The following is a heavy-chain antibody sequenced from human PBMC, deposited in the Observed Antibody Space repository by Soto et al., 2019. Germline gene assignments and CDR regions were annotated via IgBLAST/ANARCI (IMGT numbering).Heavy chain of an antibody. CDR1: GYTFTTYG. Sequence: GASVKVSCKTSGYTFTTYGVSWVRQAPGQGLEWMGWISPYNGNTNYAQRLQGRVTLTTDTSTNTAYMELRSLRSDDTALYYCAREDGYCSGGTCHTGRWLEPWGQGTLVTAPQ. D-gene: IGHD2-15*01. J-gene: IGHJ5*02. CDR2: ISPYNGNT. CDR3: AREDGYCSGGTCHTGRWLEP. V-gene: IGHV1-18*01.